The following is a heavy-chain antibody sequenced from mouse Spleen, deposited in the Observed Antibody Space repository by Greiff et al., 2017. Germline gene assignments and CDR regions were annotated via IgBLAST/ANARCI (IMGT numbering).Heavy chain of an antibody. V-gene: IGHV1-78*01. Sequence: VQLQQSDAELVKPGASVKISCKVSGYTFTDHTIHWMKQRPEQGLEWIGYIYPRDGSTKYNEKFKGKATLTADKSSSTAYMQLNSLTSEDSAVYFCAREPLYDGYPYAMDYWGQGTSVTVSS. D-gene: IGHD2-3*01. J-gene: IGHJ4*01. CDR1: GYTFTDHT. CDR3: AREPLYDGYPYAMDY. CDR2: IYPRDGST.